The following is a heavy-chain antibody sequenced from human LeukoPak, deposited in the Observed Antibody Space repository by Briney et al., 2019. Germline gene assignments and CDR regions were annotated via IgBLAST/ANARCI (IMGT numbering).Heavy chain of an antibody. J-gene: IGHJ5*02. CDR3: ARDTEGSGFSGTFDP. D-gene: IGHD3-10*01. CDR1: GYTFIGYF. V-gene: IGHV1-2*02. Sequence: GASVRVFCKASGYTFIGYFMHWVRQAPGQGLEWMGWINPNSGGTNYAQNFQGRVTMTRDTSISTAYMELSGLKSDDTALYYCARDTEGSGFSGTFDPWGQGTLVSVSS. CDR2: INPNSGGT.